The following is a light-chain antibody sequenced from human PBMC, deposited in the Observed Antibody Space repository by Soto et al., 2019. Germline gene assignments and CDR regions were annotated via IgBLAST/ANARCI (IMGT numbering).Light chain of an antibody. CDR1: QSISSY. Sequence: EIVLTQSPATLSLSPGERATLSCRASQSISSYLAWYQQKPGQVPRLLIYDASNRATGIPARFSGSGSGTDFTLTISSLEPEDFAVYYGQQRSNWPPLVTFGGGTKVEIK. V-gene: IGKV3-11*01. J-gene: IGKJ4*01. CDR2: DAS. CDR3: QQRSNWPPLVT.